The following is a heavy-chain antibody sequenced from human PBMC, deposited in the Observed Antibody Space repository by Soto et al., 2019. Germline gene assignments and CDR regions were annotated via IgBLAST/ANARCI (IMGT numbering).Heavy chain of an antibody. CDR1: GFTFSSYS. V-gene: IGHV3-21*01. Sequence: GGSLRLFCAASGFTFSSYSMNWVRQAPGKGLEWVASISDSSSYIYYADSVKGRFTISRDNARNSLYLQMESLRDEDTAVYYCAREDSIDFWGQGTLVTVSS. J-gene: IGHJ4*02. CDR3: AREDSIDF. CDR2: ISDSSSYI.